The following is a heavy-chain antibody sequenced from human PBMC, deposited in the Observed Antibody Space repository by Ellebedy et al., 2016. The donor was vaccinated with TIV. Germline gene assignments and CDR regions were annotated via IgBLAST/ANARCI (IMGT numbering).Heavy chain of an antibody. CDR1: VYTFSTYF. Sequence: ASVKVSCXASVYTFSTYFMHLVRQAPGQGLEWMGWVSSNTGSTNYAQSLQDRVTMTTDRSTGTVYMELSSLRYDDAAFYFCARFSFGVLSPLDSWGQGTLVIVSP. D-gene: IGHD2/OR15-2a*01. V-gene: IGHV1-18*04. J-gene: IGHJ5*01. CDR3: ARFSFGVLSPLDS. CDR2: VSSNTGST.